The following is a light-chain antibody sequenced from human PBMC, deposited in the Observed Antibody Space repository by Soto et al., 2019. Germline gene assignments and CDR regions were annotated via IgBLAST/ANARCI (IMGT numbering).Light chain of an antibody. CDR3: SSYTGSSTPYV. V-gene: IGLV2-14*01. Sequence: QSALTQPASVSGSSGQSITISCTGTSSDVGGYNYVSWYQQHPGKAPKLMIYEVSNRPSGISNRFSGSKSGNTASLTISGLQAEDEADYYCSSYTGSSTPYVFGTGTQLTVL. CDR2: EVS. CDR1: SSDVGGYNY. J-gene: IGLJ1*01.